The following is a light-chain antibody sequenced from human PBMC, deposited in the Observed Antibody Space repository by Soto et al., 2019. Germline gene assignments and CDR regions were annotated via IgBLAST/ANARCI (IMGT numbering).Light chain of an antibody. J-gene: IGKJ1*01. Sequence: VWTLSPSTMSLSPGRRATLTCTASESVRSSYLAWYQQKHGQAPRPLIYGASTRATGIPDRFTGSVSGTDGTLSVSRLQKEDGTVYICPQYGSSTATFGQGTKVDIK. CDR1: ESVRSSY. V-gene: IGKV3-20*01. CDR3: PQYGSSTAT. CDR2: GAS.